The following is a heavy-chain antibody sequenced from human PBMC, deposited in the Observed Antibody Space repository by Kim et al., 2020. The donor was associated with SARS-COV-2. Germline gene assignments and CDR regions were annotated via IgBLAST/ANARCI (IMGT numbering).Heavy chain of an antibody. Sequence: RYSPSFPGQVTISADKSNSPAYLQWSSLKASDTAMYYCARQRYFDWSLEDWGQGTLVTVSS. CDR3: ARQRYFDWSLED. D-gene: IGHD3-9*01. V-gene: IGHV5-51*01. J-gene: IGHJ4*02.